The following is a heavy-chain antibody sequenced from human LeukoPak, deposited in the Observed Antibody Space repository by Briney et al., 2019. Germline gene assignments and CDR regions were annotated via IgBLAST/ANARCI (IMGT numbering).Heavy chain of an antibody. Sequence: GGSLRLSCAASGFTVSSNYMSWVRQAPGKGLECVSVIYSGGSTYYADSVKGRFTISRDNSKNTLYLQMNSLRAEDTAVYYCARDLSPLVGATPPSLAFDIWGQGTMVTVSS. D-gene: IGHD1-26*01. V-gene: IGHV3-66*02. CDR2: IYSGGST. J-gene: IGHJ3*02. CDR1: GFTVSSNY. CDR3: ARDLSPLVGATPPSLAFDI.